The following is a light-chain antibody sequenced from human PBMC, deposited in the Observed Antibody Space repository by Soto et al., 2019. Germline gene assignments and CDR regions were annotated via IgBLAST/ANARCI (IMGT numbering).Light chain of an antibody. Sequence: QSVLTQPPSASGSPGQSVTISCTGTSSDVGGYNYVSWYQQHPGKAPKLMIYEVNKRPSGVPDRFSGSKSGNTASLTVSGLQAEEYAYYYCSSYAGSNNFGVFGTGTKVTV. J-gene: IGLJ1*01. CDR1: SSDVGGYNY. CDR3: SSYAGSNNFGV. V-gene: IGLV2-8*01. CDR2: EVN.